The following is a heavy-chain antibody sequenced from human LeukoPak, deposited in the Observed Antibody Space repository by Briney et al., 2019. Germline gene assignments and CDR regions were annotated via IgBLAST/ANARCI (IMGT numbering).Heavy chain of an antibody. CDR3: ARGDPGWGLVVATYYFDY. Sequence: GASVKVSCKASGYTFTSYGISWVRQAPGQGLEWMGWISAYNGNTNYAQKLQGRVTMTTDTSTSTAYMELRSLRSDDTAVYYCARGDPGWGLVVATYYFDYWGQGTLVTVSS. CDR2: ISAYNGNT. CDR1: GYTFTSYG. D-gene: IGHD1-26*01. V-gene: IGHV1-18*01. J-gene: IGHJ4*02.